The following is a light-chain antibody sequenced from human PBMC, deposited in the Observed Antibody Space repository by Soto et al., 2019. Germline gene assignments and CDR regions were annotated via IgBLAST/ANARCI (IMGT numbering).Light chain of an antibody. CDR1: RSDGGGYNY. Sequence: QSALTQPASVSGAPGQSITISCTGTRSDGGGYNYVSWYQQHPGKAPKLMLYAVSNRPSGVSNRFSGSKSGNTASLTISGLQAEDEADYYCSSYTSSSTPWVFGTGTKVTVL. J-gene: IGLJ1*01. CDR3: SSYTSSSTPWV. CDR2: AVS. V-gene: IGLV2-14*01.